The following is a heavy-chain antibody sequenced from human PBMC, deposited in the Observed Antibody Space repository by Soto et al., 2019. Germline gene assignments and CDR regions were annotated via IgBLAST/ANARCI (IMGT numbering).Heavy chain of an antibody. CDR2: INPRNGST. CDR1: AHTFTSYH. CDR3: ARAFYSGSYPHYFYYFGMDG. D-gene: IGHD1-26*01. Sequence: ASVKVSCKASAHTFTSYHTHCLRQAPGRVHERLGTINPRNGSTDFAQQFQGRVTMTRDTSTSTLCLQLSSLTSEDTAVYYFARAFYSGSYPHYFYYFGMDGWG. V-gene: IGHV1-46*01. J-gene: IGHJ6*04.